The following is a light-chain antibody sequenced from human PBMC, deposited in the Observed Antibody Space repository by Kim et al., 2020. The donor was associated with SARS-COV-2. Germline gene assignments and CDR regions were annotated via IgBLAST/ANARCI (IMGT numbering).Light chain of an antibody. J-gene: IGKJ1*01. CDR1: QTVTDNY. CDR3: QWYGSTPRT. Sequence: EIVLTQSPGTLSLSPGEGASLSCRASQTVTDNYLGWYQQRPGQAPRLLIYDVSTRATGVPDRFSGSGSGTDFSLSISRLEPEDSAVYYCQWYGSTPRTFGQGTKVEI. CDR2: DVS. V-gene: IGKV3-20*01.